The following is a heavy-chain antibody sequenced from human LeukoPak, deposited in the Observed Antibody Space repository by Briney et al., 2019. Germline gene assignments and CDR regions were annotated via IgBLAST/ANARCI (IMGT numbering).Heavy chain of an antibody. V-gene: IGHV4-59*11. CDR2: IYYSGST. J-gene: IGHJ4*02. CDR3: ARDLMVGATPFDY. D-gene: IGHD1-26*01. CDR1: GGSISSHY. Sequence: SETLSLTCTVSGGSISSHYWSWIRQPPGKGLEWIGYIYYSGSTNYNPSLKSRVTISVDTSKNQFSLKLSSVTAADTAVYYCARDLMVGATPFDYWGQGTLVTVSS.